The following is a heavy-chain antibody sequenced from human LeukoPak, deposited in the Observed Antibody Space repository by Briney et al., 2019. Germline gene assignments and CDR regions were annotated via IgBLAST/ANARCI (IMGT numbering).Heavy chain of an antibody. CDR3: ARDPYSSSWSYGMDV. D-gene: IGHD6-13*01. V-gene: IGHV3-7*05. J-gene: IGHJ6*02. CDR2: IKQVGSEK. CDR1: GFTFSSYA. Sequence: GGPLRLSCAASGFTFSSYAMSWVRQTPEKGLEWVANIKQVGSEKVYVDSVKRRFTISRDNAKSSLYLQMNSLRAEDTAVYYCARDPYSSSWSYGMDVWGQGTAVTVSS.